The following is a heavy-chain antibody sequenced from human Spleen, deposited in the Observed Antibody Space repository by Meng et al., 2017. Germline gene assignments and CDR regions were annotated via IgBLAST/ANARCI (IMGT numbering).Heavy chain of an antibody. V-gene: IGHV4-34*12. CDR1: GGTFIGDY. D-gene: IGHD1-14*01. CDR2: IMHSGST. Sequence: QVKLHQWGARLFKPACTLSLTCAVYGGTFIGDYWTRIRQSPGKGLEWIGEIMHSGSTNYNPSLKSRVTISVATSKNQFSLKVSSVTAAVTAVYYCARVPGGDWYFDLWGRGTLVTVSS. CDR3: ARVPGGDWYFDL. J-gene: IGHJ2*01.